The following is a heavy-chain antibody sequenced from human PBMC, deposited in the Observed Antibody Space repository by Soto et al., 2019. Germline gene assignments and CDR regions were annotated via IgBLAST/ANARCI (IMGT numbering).Heavy chain of an antibody. Sequence: EVQLLESGGGLVQPGGSLRLSCAASGFTFSSYAMSWVRQAPGKGLEWVSAISGSGGSTYYADSVKGRFTISRDNSKNALYLQRNSLRAEDAAVYYCAKRSPGLRCLYYWGQGTLVTVSS. J-gene: IGHJ4*02. V-gene: IGHV3-23*01. CDR3: AKRSPGLRCLYY. D-gene: IGHD4-17*01. CDR1: GFTFSSYA. CDR2: ISGSGGST.